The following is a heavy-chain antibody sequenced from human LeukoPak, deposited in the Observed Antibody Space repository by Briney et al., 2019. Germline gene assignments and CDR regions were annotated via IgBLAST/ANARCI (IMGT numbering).Heavy chain of an antibody. Sequence: KPSETLSLTCTVSGGSISSYYWSWIRQPPGKGLEWIGYIYYSGSTKYNPSLKSRVTISVDTSKNQFSLKLSSVTAADTAVYYCARGLRTAARPIDYWGQGTLVTVSS. D-gene: IGHD6-6*01. V-gene: IGHV4-59*12. CDR3: ARGLRTAARPIDY. J-gene: IGHJ4*02. CDR1: GGSISSYY. CDR2: IYYSGST.